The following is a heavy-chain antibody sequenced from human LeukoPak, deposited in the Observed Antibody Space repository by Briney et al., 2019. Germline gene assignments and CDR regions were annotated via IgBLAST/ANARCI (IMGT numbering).Heavy chain of an antibody. CDR3: ARDKREYQLSPGDYYYYMDV. V-gene: IGHV4-59*01. Sequence: ETLSLTCTVSGGSISSYYWSWIRQPPGKGLEWIGYIYYSGSTNYNPSLKSRVTISVDTSKNQFSLKLSSVTAADTPVYYCARDKREYQLSPGDYYYYMDVWGKGTTVTVSS. D-gene: IGHD2-2*01. CDR2: IYYSGST. J-gene: IGHJ6*03. CDR1: GGSISSYY.